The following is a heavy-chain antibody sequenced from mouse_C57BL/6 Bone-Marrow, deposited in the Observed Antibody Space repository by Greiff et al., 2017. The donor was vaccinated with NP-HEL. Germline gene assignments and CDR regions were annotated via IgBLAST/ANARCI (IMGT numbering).Heavy chain of an antibody. D-gene: IGHD2-4*01. Sequence: EVQLQQSGPELVKPGASVKMSCKASGYTFTDYNMHWVKQSHGKSLEWIGYINPNNGGTSYNQKFKGKATLTVNKSSITAYRELRSLTSEDSAVYYCARGFNDYDGAWFAYWGQGTLVTVSA. CDR3: ARGFNDYDGAWFAY. CDR2: INPNNGGT. V-gene: IGHV1-22*01. CDR1: GYTFTDYN. J-gene: IGHJ3*01.